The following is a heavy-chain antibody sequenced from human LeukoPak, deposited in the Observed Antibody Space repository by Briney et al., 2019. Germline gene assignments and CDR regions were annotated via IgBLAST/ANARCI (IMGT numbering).Heavy chain of an antibody. Sequence: SETLSLTCTVSGGSISSSSYYWGWIRQPPGKGLEWIGSIYYSGSTYYNPSLKSRVTISVDTSKNQFSLKLSSVTAADTAVYYCASQYFYDSSGYWGNDWFDPWGQGTLVTVSS. CDR2: IYYSGST. CDR3: ASQYFYDSSGYWGNDWFDP. J-gene: IGHJ5*02. D-gene: IGHD3-22*01. V-gene: IGHV4-39*01. CDR1: GGSISSSSYY.